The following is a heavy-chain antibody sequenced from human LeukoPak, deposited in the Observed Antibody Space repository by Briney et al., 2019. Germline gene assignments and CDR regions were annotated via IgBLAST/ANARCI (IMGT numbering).Heavy chain of an antibody. CDR3: ARGGWSLDF. D-gene: IGHD3-16*01. Sequence: SETLSLTCAVSGGSITGLYWSWFRQPPGKRREWIGYIHFTGTTNYNPSLKSRVTMLVDTPKNQFSMKLTSVTTADTAVYYCARGGWSLDFWGPGTLVTVSS. CDR1: GGSITGLY. V-gene: IGHV4-59*11. J-gene: IGHJ4*02. CDR2: IHFTGTT.